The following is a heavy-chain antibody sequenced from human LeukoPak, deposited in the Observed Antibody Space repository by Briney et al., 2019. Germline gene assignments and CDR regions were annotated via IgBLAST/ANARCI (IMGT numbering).Heavy chain of an antibody. CDR1: GFTFSSYA. V-gene: IGHV3-23*01. Sequence: GGSLRLSCAASGFTFSSYAMPWVRQAPGKGLEWVSGISGSGSGTYYADSVKGRFTISRDNSKSTLYLQMNSVTAEDTAVYYCARDSSGYAEIDYWGQGTLVTVAS. CDR2: ISGSGSGT. CDR3: ARDSSGYAEIDY. J-gene: IGHJ4*02. D-gene: IGHD3-22*01.